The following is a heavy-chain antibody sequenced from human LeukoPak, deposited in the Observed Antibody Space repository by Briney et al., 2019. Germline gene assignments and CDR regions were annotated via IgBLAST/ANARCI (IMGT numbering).Heavy chain of an antibody. Sequence: PGASLTLSCAASGFTFSSYAMSWVRQAPGKGLEWVSAISGSGGSTYYVDSVKGRFTISRDNSKNTLYLQMNSLRAEDTAVYYCAKVGRLVRFLKWLSADYGMAVWGQGTTVTVSS. D-gene: IGHD3-3*01. CDR2: ISGSGGST. J-gene: IGHJ6*02. CDR1: GFTFSSYA. V-gene: IGHV3-23*01. CDR3: AKVGRLVRFLKWLSADYGMAV.